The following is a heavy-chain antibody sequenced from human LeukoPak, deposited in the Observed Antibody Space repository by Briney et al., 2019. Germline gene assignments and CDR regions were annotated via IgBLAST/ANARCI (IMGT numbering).Heavy chain of an antibody. Sequence: GGSLRLPCAASGFIFSRYAMIGVPQAPGKGLVGVLDFSGSVGSTYYAASVKGRFTISRDNSKNTLYLQMNRRRAEDTAVYYCAKDDPDHALIAAAGTDWGKGTLVTVSS. V-gene: IGHV3-23*01. J-gene: IGHJ4*02. D-gene: IGHD6-13*01. CDR3: AKDDPDHALIAAAGTD. CDR2: FSGSVGST. CDR1: GFIFSRYA.